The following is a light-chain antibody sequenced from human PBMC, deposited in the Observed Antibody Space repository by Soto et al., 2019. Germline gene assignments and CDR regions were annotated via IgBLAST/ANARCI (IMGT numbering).Light chain of an antibody. V-gene: IGLV2-14*01. CDR2: DVS. J-gene: IGLJ1*01. Sequence: QSVLTQPASVSGSPGQSITISCTGTSSDIGGYNYVSWYQQLPGKAPKLMIYDVSNRPSGVSTRFSGSKSGNTASLTISGLQAEDEADYYCTSYTSYSGVLGTGTKVTVL. CDR3: TSYTSYSGV. CDR1: SSDIGGYNY.